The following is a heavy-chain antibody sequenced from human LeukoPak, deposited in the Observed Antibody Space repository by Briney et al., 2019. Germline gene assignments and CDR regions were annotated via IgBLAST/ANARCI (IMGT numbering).Heavy chain of an antibody. CDR3: ARNRRSRIAVAGTGFDY. V-gene: IGHV4-59*01. CDR2: IYYSGST. CDR1: GGSISSYY. J-gene: IGHJ4*02. D-gene: IGHD6-19*01. Sequence: SETLSLTCTVSGGSISSYYWSWIRQPPGKGREWIGYIYYSGSTNYNPSLKSRVTISVDTSKNQFSLKLSSVTAADTAVYYCARNRRSRIAVAGTGFDYWGQGTLVTVSS.